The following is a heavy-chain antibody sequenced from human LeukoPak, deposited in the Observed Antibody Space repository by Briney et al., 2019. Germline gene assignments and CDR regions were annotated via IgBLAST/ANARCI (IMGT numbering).Heavy chain of an antibody. V-gene: IGHV3-30*14. D-gene: IGHD6-6*01. Sequence: GRSLRLSCAASGFTFSSYAMHWVRQAPGKGLEWVSVISYDGSNNYYADSVKGRFTISRDNSKNTLYLQMNSLRAEDTAVYYCARVVSSSPTSWGQGTLVTVSS. J-gene: IGHJ4*02. CDR3: ARVVSSSPTS. CDR1: GFTFSSYA. CDR2: ISYDGSNN.